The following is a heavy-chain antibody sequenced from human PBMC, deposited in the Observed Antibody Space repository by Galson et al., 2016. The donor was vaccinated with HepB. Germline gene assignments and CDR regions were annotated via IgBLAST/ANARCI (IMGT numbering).Heavy chain of an antibody. J-gene: IGHJ4*02. CDR1: GGSFTGYY. CDR2: IHPSGST. CDR3: SRGLDAYKAGNY. D-gene: IGHD5-24*01. Sequence: SETLSLTCGVYGGSFTGYYCNWFRQPPGMGLEWIGEIHPSGSTSYNPSLGSRVTISLDTSKNQFSLKVDSVTAADTALYFCSRGLDAYKAGNYWGQGTLVTVAA. V-gene: IGHV4-34*01.